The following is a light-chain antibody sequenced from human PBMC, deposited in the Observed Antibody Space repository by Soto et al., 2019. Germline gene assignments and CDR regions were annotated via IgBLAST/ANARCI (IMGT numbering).Light chain of an antibody. CDR1: SGDIGSYNR. CDR3: GSYTGSIYV. J-gene: IGLJ1*01. V-gene: IGLV2-14*01. Sequence: QSVLTQPASVSGSPGQSITISCTGTSGDIGSYNRVSWYQQHPGKAPKLIIYEVSNRPSGVSSRFSGSKSGNTASLTISGLQAEDEADYFCGSYTGSIYVFGNGTKLTVL. CDR2: EVS.